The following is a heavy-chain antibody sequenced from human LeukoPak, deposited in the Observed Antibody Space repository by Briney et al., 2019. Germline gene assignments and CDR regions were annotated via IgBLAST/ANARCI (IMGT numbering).Heavy chain of an antibody. CDR3: AREPVAVY. CDR1: GYIFTGDY. J-gene: IGHJ4*02. CDR2: INPSGGRT. D-gene: IGHD6-19*01. V-gene: IGHV1-46*01. Sequence: ASVKVSCKASGYIFTGDYMHWVRQAPGQGLEWMGIINPSGGRTSYAQKFQGRVTMTRDTSTSTVYMELSSLRSEDTAVYYCAREPVAVYWGQGTLVTVSS.